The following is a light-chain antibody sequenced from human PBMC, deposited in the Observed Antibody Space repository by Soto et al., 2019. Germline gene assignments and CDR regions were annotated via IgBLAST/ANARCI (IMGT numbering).Light chain of an antibody. CDR1: SSDVGGYNY. CDR2: DVS. CDR3: SSYTSSSTQV. J-gene: IGLJ1*01. Sequence: QSVLTQPASVFGSPGQSITISCTGTSSDVGGYNYVSWYQQHPGKAPKVMIYDVSNRPSGVSNRFPGSKSGNTASLTISGLQAEDEADYYCSSYTSSSTQVFGTGTKLTVL. V-gene: IGLV2-14*03.